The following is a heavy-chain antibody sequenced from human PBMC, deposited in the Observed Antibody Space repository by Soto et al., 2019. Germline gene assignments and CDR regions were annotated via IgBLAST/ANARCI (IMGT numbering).Heavy chain of an antibody. V-gene: IGHV1-46*01. CDR1: GYTFTSYY. D-gene: IGHD2-15*01. CDR3: AREEGYCSGGSAIDCYYYYGMDV. CDR2: INPSGGST. J-gene: IGHJ6*02. Sequence: ASVNVSCKSSGYTFTSYYMHWVRQTPGQGLEWMGIINPSGGSTSYAQKFQGRVTMTRDTSTSTVYMELSSLRSGDTAVYYCAREEGYCSGGSAIDCYYYYGMDVWGQGTTVTVSS.